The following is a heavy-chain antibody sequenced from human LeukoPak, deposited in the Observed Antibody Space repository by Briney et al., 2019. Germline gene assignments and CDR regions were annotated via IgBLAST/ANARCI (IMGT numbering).Heavy chain of an antibody. V-gene: IGHV3-23*01. CDR2: ISVSGGIT. D-gene: IGHD6-13*01. CDR1: GFIVSTNY. CDR3: AKDRYSTLDPDVFDI. J-gene: IGHJ3*02. Sequence: GGSLRLSCAASGFIVSTNYMSWVRQAPGKGLEWVSSISVSGGITYYADSVKGRFTISRDNYKNTVYLQMNSLRAEDTAVYYCAKDRYSTLDPDVFDIWGQGTMVTVSS.